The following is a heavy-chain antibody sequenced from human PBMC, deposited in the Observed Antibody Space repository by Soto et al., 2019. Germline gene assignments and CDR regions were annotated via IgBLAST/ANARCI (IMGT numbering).Heavy chain of an antibody. J-gene: IGHJ6*02. V-gene: IGHV4-30-2*01. CDR3: ARATYYYGSGGMDV. Sequence: PSETLSLTCAVSGGSISSGGYSWSWIRQPPGKGLEWIGYIYHCGSTYYNPSLKSRVTISVDRSKNQFSLKLSSVAAADTAVYYCARATYYYGSGGMDVWGQGTTVTVSS. D-gene: IGHD3-10*01. CDR2: IYHCGST. CDR1: GGSISSGGYS.